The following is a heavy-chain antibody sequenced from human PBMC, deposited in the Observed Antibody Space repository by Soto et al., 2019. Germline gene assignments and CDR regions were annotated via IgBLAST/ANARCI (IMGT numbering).Heavy chain of an antibody. J-gene: IGHJ6*02. CDR1: GGSISSYD. CDR3: ARGGYDILTGYYSRYYGMDV. Sequence: XETLSLPCTVSGGSISSYDWSWIRQPPEKGLEWIGYIYYSGSTNYNPSLKSRVTISVDTSKNQFSLKLSSVTAADTAVYYCARGGYDILTGYYSRYYGMDVWGQGTTVTVSS. CDR2: IYYSGST. V-gene: IGHV4-59*01. D-gene: IGHD3-9*01.